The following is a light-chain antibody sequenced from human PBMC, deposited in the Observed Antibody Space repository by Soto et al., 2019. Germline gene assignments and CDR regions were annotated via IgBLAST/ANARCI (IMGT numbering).Light chain of an antibody. J-gene: IGLJ1*01. CDR2: EVS. V-gene: IGLV2-8*01. Sequence: QSALTQPPSASGSPGQSVTFSCTGTSSDVGGYNYVSWHQQHPGKAPKLMIYEVSKRPSGVPDRFSGSKSGNTAFLTVSGLQAADEADYYCISYAGSKNYVFGTGTKLTVL. CDR1: SSDVGGYNY. CDR3: ISYAGSKNYV.